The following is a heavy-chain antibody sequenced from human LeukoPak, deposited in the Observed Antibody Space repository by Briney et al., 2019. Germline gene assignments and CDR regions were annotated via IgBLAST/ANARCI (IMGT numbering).Heavy chain of an antibody. CDR2: VIRDGSFT. J-gene: IGHJ6*03. CDR3: ARAVANSGYPLYYMDV. D-gene: IGHD3-10*01. CDR1: GFTFRSYW. V-gene: IGHV3-74*01. Sequence: PGGSLRLSCAASGFTFRSYWMPWVRHAPGKGLEWVSRVIRDGSFTYYADSVKGRFTISRDNSKNTLFLQMNSLRAEDTAVYYCARAVANSGYPLYYMDVWGKGTTVTVSS.